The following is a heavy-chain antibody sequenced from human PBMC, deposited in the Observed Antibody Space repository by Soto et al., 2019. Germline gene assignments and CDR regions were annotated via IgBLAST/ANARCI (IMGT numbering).Heavy chain of an antibody. CDR2: MSYDGSNE. D-gene: IGHD1-26*01. J-gene: IGHJ4*02. Sequence: QVQLVESGGGVVQPGRSLRLSCAASGFTFSHYDIHWVRQAPGKGLEWVALMSYDGSNEYYADSVKGRFTISRDNSKNTLSQQMNSLRAEDTAVYYCAKDGSHNFDYWGQGTLVTVSS. CDR1: GFTFSHYD. CDR3: AKDGSHNFDY. V-gene: IGHV3-30*18.